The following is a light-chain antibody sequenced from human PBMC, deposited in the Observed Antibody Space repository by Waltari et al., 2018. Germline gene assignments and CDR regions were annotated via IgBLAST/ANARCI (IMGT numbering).Light chain of an antibody. J-gene: IGLJ3*02. CDR2: DVN. V-gene: IGLV2-23*02. CDR3: CSFVTGDTWV. Sequence: QSALTQPASVSGSPGQSITISCTGTTSDVGTYNFVSWYQQHPGKDPKLIIYDVNQRPSGFSNRFSGSKSGNTAALTISVLQIEDEAYYYCCSFVTGDTWVFGGGTKVAVL. CDR1: TSDVGTYNF.